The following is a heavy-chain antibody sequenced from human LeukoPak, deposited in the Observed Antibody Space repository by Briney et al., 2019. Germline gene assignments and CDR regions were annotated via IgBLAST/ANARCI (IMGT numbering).Heavy chain of an antibody. CDR1: GYSFSAYY. D-gene: IGHD3-22*01. CDR2: INPSGGCT. J-gene: IGHJ3*01. CDR3: VRGLAPYFHDSNGYYGDAYDL. V-gene: IGHV1-46*01. Sequence: ASVKISCKASGYSFSAYYMHWVRQAPGQGLDWTGVINPSGGCTSYALKFQDRVTVSRDTSTSTVYMELSSLRSDDTAVYFCVRGLAPYFHDSNGYYGDAYDLWGQGTMVTVSS.